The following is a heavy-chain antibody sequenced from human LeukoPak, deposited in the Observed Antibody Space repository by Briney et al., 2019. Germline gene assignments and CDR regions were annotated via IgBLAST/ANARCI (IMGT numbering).Heavy chain of an antibody. CDR3: ARAGPRFLLPSDY. V-gene: IGHV1-69*13. J-gene: IGHJ4*02. D-gene: IGHD3-3*01. Sequence: SVKVSCKASGGTFSSYAISWVRQAPGQGLEWMGGIIPIFGTANYAQKFQGRVTITADESTSTAYMELRSLRSDDTAVYYCARAGPRFLLPSDYWGQGTLVAVSS. CDR1: GGTFSSYA. CDR2: IIPIFGTA.